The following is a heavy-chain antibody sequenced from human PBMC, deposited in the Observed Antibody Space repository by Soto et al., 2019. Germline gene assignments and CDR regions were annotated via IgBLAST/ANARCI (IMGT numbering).Heavy chain of an antibody. D-gene: IGHD6-13*01. Sequence: PGGSLRLSCAASGFTFSSYGIHWVRRAPGKGLEWVALISYDGANKYYADSVKGRFTIPRDNSKNTLYLQMNSLRAEDTAVYYCARGYSSSSAAFDYWGQGTLVTVSS. J-gene: IGHJ4*02. CDR2: ISYDGANK. CDR1: GFTFSSYG. CDR3: ARGYSSSSAAFDY. V-gene: IGHV3-30*03.